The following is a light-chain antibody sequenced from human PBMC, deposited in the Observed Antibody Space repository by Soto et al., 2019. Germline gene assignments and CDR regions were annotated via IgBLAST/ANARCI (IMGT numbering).Light chain of an antibody. Sequence: DLQMTQSPSSLSASVGDRVTITCRASQSISSYLNWYQQKPGKAPKVLIYGASSLQSGVPSRFSGSGSGTDFTLTISSLQPEDFATYYCQQSYSTLRTFGQGTKVEIK. CDR2: GAS. CDR1: QSISSY. J-gene: IGKJ1*01. V-gene: IGKV1-39*01. CDR3: QQSYSTLRT.